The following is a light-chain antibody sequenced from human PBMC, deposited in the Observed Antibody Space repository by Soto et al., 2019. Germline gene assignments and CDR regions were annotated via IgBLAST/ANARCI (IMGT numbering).Light chain of an antibody. J-gene: IGLJ1*01. CDR1: SSDVGAYNY. Sequence: QSVLTQPASVSGSPGQSITISCTGTSSDVGAYNYVSWYQQHPGKAPKLMISEVSNRPSGVSNRFSGSKSANTAYLTISGLQAEDEADYYCSSYTSISTYVFGTGTKLTVL. CDR3: SSYTSISTYV. V-gene: IGLV2-14*01. CDR2: EVS.